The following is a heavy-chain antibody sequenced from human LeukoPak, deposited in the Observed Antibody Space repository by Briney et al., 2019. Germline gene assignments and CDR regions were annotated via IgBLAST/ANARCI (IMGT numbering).Heavy chain of an antibody. D-gene: IGHD5-24*01. Sequence: ASVKVSCKTSGYTFINYFIHWVRQAPGQGLEWKGVINPRSGSTTYAQKFQGRVTMTRDTSTSTVYVELSSLRSEDTVVYYCAREGDGYKNFDYWGQGTLVTVSS. V-gene: IGHV1-46*01. CDR2: INPRSGST. CDR1: GYTFINYF. J-gene: IGHJ4*02. CDR3: AREGDGYKNFDY.